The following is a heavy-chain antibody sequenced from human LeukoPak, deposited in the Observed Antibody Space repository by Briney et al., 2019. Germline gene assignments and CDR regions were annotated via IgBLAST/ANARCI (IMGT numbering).Heavy chain of an antibody. CDR2: IYHSGTTYSGST. J-gene: IGHJ4*02. CDR3: ARDYYDFWSGWNY. Sequence: SETLSLTCNVSGASMSNYYWVWIRQPPGKGLEWIGSIYHSGTTYSGSTYYNPSLKSRVTISVDTSKNQFSLKLSSVTAADTAVYYCARDYYDFWSGWNYWGQGTLVAVSS. V-gene: IGHV4-39*07. D-gene: IGHD3-3*01. CDR1: GASMSNYY.